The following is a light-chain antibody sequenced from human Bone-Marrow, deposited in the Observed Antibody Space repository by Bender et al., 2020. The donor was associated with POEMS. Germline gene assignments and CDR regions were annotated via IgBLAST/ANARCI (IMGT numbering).Light chain of an antibody. CDR3: CSYADNSVWV. V-gene: IGLV2-14*01. CDR2: EVS. J-gene: IGLJ3*02. CDR1: SSDVGGYNY. Sequence: QSVLTQPPSVSAAPGQKVTISCTGTSSDVGGYNYVSWYQQYPGKAPKLIIFEVSNRPSGVSDRFSGSKSDNTASLTISGLQAEDEADFYCCSYADNSVWVFGGGTKLTVL.